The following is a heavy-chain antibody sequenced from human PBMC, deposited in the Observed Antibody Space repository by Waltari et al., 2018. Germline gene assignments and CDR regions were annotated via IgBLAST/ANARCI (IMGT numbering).Heavy chain of an antibody. CDR2: IAVSGGST. D-gene: IGHD3-3*01. CDR1: GFTFSSLS. CDR3: ARAPTYYDFWSGYYPYGMDV. V-gene: IGHV3-23*01. J-gene: IGHJ6*02. Sequence: EVQLLESGGGLVQPGGSLRLSCAASGFTFSSLSMSWVRRAPGKGLEWVSTIAVSGGSTYYADSVKGRFTISRDNSKNTLYLQMNSLRAEDTAVYYCARAPTYYDFWSGYYPYGMDVWGQGTTVTVSS.